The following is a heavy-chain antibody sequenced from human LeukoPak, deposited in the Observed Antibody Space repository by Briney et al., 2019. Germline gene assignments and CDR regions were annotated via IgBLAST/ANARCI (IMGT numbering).Heavy chain of an antibody. V-gene: IGHV3-33*01. J-gene: IGHJ4*02. Sequence: GGSLRLSCAASGFTFSSYGMHWVRQAPGKGLEWVAVIWYDGSNKYYADSVKGRFTISRDNSKNTLYLQMNSLRAEDTAVYYCARDLLDTAIGTLDYWGQGTLVTVSS. D-gene: IGHD5-18*01. CDR2: IWYDGSNK. CDR1: GFTFSSYG. CDR3: ARDLLDTAIGTLDY.